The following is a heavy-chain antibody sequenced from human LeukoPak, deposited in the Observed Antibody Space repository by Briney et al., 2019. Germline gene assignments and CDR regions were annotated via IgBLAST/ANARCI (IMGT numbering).Heavy chain of an antibody. Sequence: GGSLRLSCAASGFTFSGSAMHWVRQAPGKGLEWVANIKQDGSEKYYVDSVKGRFTISRDNAKNSLYLQMNSLRAEDTAVYYCARYCTFRTCSGTKFDSWGQGTLVTVSS. J-gene: IGHJ4*02. V-gene: IGHV3-7*01. D-gene: IGHD1-1*01. CDR1: GFTFSGSA. CDR2: IKQDGSEK. CDR3: ARYCTFRTCSGTKFDS.